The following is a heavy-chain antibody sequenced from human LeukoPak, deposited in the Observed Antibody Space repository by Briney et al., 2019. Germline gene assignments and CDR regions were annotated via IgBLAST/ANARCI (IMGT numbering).Heavy chain of an antibody. CDR1: GGSISSYC. J-gene: IGHJ6*03. D-gene: IGHD3-10*01. CDR2: IYTSGST. V-gene: IGHV4-4*07. CDR3: ARDQYDYYGSGSLPGYMDV. Sequence: SETLSLTCTVSGGSISSYCWSWIRQPAGKGLEWIGRIYTSGSTNYNPSLKSRVTMSVDTSKNQFSLKLSSVTAADTAVYYCARDQYDYYGSGSLPGYMDVWGKGTTVTVSS.